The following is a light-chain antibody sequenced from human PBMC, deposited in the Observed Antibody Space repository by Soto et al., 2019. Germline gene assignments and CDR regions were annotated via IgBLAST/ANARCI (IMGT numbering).Light chain of an antibody. CDR2: GAS. CDR1: QTVGVN. CDR3: QQYNNWPRQLT. J-gene: IGKJ4*01. Sequence: EIVMTQFPATLSLSPGQRATLSCRASQTVGVNLAWYQHKRGQSPRLLIYGASTRATGISDRSSGSGSGTEFTLTITSLQSDDFAVYYCQQYNNWPRQLTFGGGTKVEIK. V-gene: IGKV3-15*01.